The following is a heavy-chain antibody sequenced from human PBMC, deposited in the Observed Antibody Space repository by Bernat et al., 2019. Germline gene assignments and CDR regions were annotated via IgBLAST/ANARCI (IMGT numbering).Heavy chain of an antibody. CDR3: RRDRCSGGSCYKEGYHDDFD. CDR2: ISYDGSNK. J-gene: IGHJ3*02. D-gene: IGHD2-15*01. Sequence: FSRYAMHWVRQAPGTGLVWVAVISYDGSNKYYADSVKGRFTISRDNSKNTMYLQMNSLRAEDTAMYYCRRDRCSGGSCYKEGYHDDFD. CDR1: FSRYA. V-gene: IGHV3-30-3*01.